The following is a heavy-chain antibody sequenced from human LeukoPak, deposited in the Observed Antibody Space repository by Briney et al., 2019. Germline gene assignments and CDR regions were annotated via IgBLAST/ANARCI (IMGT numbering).Heavy chain of an antibody. D-gene: IGHD4/OR15-4a*01. CDR1: GFTFSSYA. J-gene: IGHJ5*02. V-gene: IGHV3-30-3*01. Sequence: PGRSLRLSCAASGFTFSSYAMHWVRRAPGKGLEWVAFISYDGSNQYYPDSVQGRFTVSRDNSKNTLYLQMNSLRVDDAAVYYCARDKLLEYGNWFDPWGQGTLVTVSS. CDR3: ARDKLLEYGNWFDP. CDR2: ISYDGSNQ.